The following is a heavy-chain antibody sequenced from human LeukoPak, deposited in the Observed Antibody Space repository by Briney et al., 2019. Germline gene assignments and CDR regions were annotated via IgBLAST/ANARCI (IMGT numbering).Heavy chain of an antibody. J-gene: IGHJ5*02. CDR1: GFTFSSYW. V-gene: IGHV3-74*01. Sequence: GGSLRLSCAASGFTFSSYWMHWVRQAPGKGLVWVSYISGDGSSTTYADSVKGRLTISRDNAKNSLYLQMNSLRAEDTAVYYCARRHSSSWDDWFDPWGQGTLLIVSS. CDR2: ISGDGSST. D-gene: IGHD6-13*01. CDR3: ARRHSSSWDDWFDP.